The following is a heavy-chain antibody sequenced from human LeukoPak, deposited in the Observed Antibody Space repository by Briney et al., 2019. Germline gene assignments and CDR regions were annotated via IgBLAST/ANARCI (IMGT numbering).Heavy chain of an antibody. CDR1: GFPFSSYP. CDR2: VSNDARYK. D-gene: IGHD3-10*01. J-gene: IGHJ4*02. Sequence: GGSLRLSCVASGFPFSSYPMHWVRQAPGKGLEWVAIVSNDARYKDYADSVKGRFTISRDNSKNTLYLEMNSLRAEDTALYYCAGWRGSASGSFSGPLASWGQGTLVTVPS. CDR3: AGWRGSASGSFSGPLAS. V-gene: IGHV3-30*04.